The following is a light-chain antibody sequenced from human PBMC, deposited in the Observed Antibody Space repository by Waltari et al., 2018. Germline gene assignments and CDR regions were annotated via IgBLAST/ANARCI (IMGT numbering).Light chain of an antibody. V-gene: IGLV2-14*03. Sequence: QSALTQPASVSGSPGQSITISCTGTNSDVGGYNYVSWFQQHPGTAPRLMIFGVSDRPSVVSIRVSGSKSGKSASLTISGLQAEDEAHYYCASYTSSYTWVFGGGTKLTVL. CDR3: ASYTSSYTWV. CDR1: NSDVGGYNY. J-gene: IGLJ3*02. CDR2: GVS.